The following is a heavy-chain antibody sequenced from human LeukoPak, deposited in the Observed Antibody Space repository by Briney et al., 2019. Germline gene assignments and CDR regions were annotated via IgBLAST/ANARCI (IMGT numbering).Heavy chain of an antibody. J-gene: IGHJ4*02. V-gene: IGHV3-7*01. CDR1: GFTFSSYW. Sequence: PGGSLRLSCAASGFTFSSYWMSWVRQAPGKGLEWVANIKQDGSEKYYVDSVKGRFTISRDNAKNSLYLQMNSLRAEDTAVYYCARVFRYYDILTGYSDFDYWGQGTLVTVSS. CDR2: IKQDGSEK. D-gene: IGHD3-9*01. CDR3: ARVFRYYDILTGYSDFDY.